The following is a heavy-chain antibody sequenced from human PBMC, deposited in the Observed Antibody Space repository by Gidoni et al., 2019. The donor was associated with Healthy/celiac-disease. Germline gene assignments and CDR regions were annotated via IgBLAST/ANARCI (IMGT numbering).Heavy chain of an antibody. CDR1: GYPFTSYG. D-gene: IGHD1-20*01. V-gene: IGHV1-18*04. CDR2: ISAYNGNT. CDR3: ARELSLYNWNDVDYYGMDV. Sequence: QVQLVQSGAEVKKPGTSVKVSCKASGYPFTSYGTSWVRQAPGQGLEWMGWISAYNGNTNYAQKLQGRVTMTTDTSTSTAYMELRSLRSDDTAVYYCARELSLYNWNDVDYYGMDVWGQGTTVTVSS. J-gene: IGHJ6*02.